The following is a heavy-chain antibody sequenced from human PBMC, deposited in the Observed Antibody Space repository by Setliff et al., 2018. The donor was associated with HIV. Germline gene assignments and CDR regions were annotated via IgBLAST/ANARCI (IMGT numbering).Heavy chain of an antibody. Sequence: NPSETLSLTCTVSGGSISRDSFYWGWFRQPPGEDLEWIGSIYYSGTTYYAPSLETRLAISVDTSTNQFSLKLTSVTAADTAMYFCAGDSGYPSNWFDPWGQGILVTVSS. CDR2: IYYSGTT. CDR1: GGSISRDSFY. V-gene: IGHV4-39*02. J-gene: IGHJ5*02. D-gene: IGHD3-22*01. CDR3: AGDSGYPSNWFDP.